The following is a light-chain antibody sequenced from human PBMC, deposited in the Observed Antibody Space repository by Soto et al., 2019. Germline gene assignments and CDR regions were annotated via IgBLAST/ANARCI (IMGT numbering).Light chain of an antibody. CDR1: QSVDSY. V-gene: IGKV3-11*01. J-gene: IGKJ4*01. CDR2: DAS. CDR3: QQHSNLLT. Sequence: EIVLTQSPATLSLSPGERATLSCRASQSVDSYLAWYQQKPGQAPRLLIFDASNRATGIPARFSGSGSGTDFTLTISSLEPGDFAVYYCQQHSNLLTFGGGTKVEIK.